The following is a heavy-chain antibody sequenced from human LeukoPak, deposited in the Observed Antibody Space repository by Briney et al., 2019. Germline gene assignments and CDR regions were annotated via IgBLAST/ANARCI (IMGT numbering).Heavy chain of an antibody. V-gene: IGHV1-69*06. CDR1: GGTFSSYA. J-gene: IGHJ4*02. CDR3: ARGPYSSSWSNFDY. D-gene: IGHD6-13*01. Sequence: SVKLSCKASGGTFSSYAISWVRQAPGHGLEWMGGIIPIFGTANYAQKFQGRVTITADKSTSTAYMELSSLRSEDTAVYYCARGPYSSSWSNFDYWGQGTLVTVSS. CDR2: IIPIFGTA.